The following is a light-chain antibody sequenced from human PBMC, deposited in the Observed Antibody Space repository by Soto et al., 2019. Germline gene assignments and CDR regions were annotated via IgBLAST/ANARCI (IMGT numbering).Light chain of an antibody. CDR2: SNN. V-gene: IGLV1-44*01. J-gene: IGLJ7*01. CDR1: SSNIGSNT. CDR3: AAWDDSLNSAV. Sequence: QSVLTQPPSASGTPGQRVTISCSGSSSNIGSNTVNWYQQLPATAPKLLIYSNNHRPSAVPDRFSGSKSGTSASLAISGRHSEDEAEYYCAAWDDSLNSAVFGGGTQLTVL.